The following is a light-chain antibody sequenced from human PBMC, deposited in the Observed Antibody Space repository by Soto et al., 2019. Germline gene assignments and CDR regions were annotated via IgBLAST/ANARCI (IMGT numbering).Light chain of an antibody. Sequence: DIQMTQSPSSLSASVGDRVTITCRASQTVKFYLNWYQQKPGKAPRLLIYGASTLQSGVPSRFSGSGSGTDFTLTISSLQGEDFATYYCQQYYNSPLTFGPGTKVDLK. CDR2: GAS. V-gene: IGKV1-39*01. CDR1: QTVKFY. CDR3: QQYYNSPLT. J-gene: IGKJ3*01.